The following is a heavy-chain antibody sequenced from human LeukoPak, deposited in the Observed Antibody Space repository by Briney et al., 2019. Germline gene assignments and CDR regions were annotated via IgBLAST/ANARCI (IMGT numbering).Heavy chain of an antibody. J-gene: IGHJ4*02. D-gene: IGHD5-12*01. CDR1: GFTFSNYA. Sequence: GGSLRLSCSASGFTFSNYAMHWVRQAPGKGLEYVSAISSNGGSTYYADSVKGRFTISRDNSKNTLYLHMTSLRAEDTAVYYCVKDFKSGYDTFDYWGQGTLVTVSS. V-gene: IGHV3-64D*09. CDR2: ISSNGGST. CDR3: VKDFKSGYDTFDY.